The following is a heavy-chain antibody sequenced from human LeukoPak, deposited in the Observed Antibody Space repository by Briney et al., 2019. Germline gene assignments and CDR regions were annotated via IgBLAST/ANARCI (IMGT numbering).Heavy chain of an antibody. CDR2: IYYSGST. V-gene: IGHV4-59*01. Sequence: KPSETLSLTCTVSGGSISSYYWSWIRQPPGKGLEWIGYIYYSGSTNYNPSLKSRVTISVDTSKNQFSLKLSSVTAADTAVYYCATVRYFDWLPSDYWGQGTLVTVSS. J-gene: IGHJ4*02. CDR1: GGSISSYY. CDR3: ATVRYFDWLPSDY. D-gene: IGHD3-9*01.